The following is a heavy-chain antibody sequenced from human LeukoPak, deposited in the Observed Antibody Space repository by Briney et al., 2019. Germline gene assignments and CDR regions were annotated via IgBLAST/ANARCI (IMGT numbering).Heavy chain of an antibody. CDR2: ISSSGSTI. V-gene: IGHV3-48*03. D-gene: IGHD5-18*01. CDR3: ARGRQLWLDYFDY. CDR1: GFTFSSYE. Sequence: GGXXRLSCAASGFTFSSYEMNWVRQAPGKGLEWVSYISSSGSTIYYADSVKGRFTISRENAKNSLYLQMNSLRAEDTAVYYCARGRQLWLDYFDYWGQGTLVTVSS. J-gene: IGHJ4*02.